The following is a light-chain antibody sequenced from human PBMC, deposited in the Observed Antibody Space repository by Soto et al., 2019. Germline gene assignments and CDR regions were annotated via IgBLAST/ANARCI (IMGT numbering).Light chain of an antibody. J-gene: IGLJ1*01. CDR1: SSNIGSNY. Sequence: QSVLTQPPSASGTPGQRVTISCSGSSSNIGSNYVYWYQQLPGAAPKLLIYSNSQRPSGVPDRFSGSKSGTSASLAISGLRSEDEAYYYCATWDDSLSGYVFGAGTKLTVL. V-gene: IGLV1-47*02. CDR2: SNS. CDR3: ATWDDSLSGYV.